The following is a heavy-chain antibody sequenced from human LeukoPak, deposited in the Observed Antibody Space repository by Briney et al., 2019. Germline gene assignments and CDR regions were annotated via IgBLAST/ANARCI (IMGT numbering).Heavy chain of an antibody. CDR1: GFTFSSYA. CDR2: ISGSGGNT. CDR3: AKGRTEGGTLALDY. D-gene: IGHD6-19*01. J-gene: IGHJ4*02. V-gene: IGHV3-23*01. Sequence: GGSLRLSCAASGFTFSSYAMTWVRQAPGKGLEWVSGISGSGGNTYYTDSVRGRLSISRNNSKNTLYLQVNSLRAEDTAVYYCAKGRTEGGTLALDYWGQGTLVTVSS.